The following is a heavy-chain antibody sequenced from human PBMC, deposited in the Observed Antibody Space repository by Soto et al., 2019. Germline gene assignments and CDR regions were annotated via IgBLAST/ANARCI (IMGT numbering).Heavy chain of an antibody. CDR3: ASWSSGYYNPSGGNY. D-gene: IGHD3-22*01. Sequence: QVQLVQSGAEVKKPGSSVKVSCKASGGTFSSYAISWVRQAPGQGLEWMGGIIPIFGSANYAQKFQGRVTITADESTSTAYMELSSLRSEDTAVYYCASWSSGYYNPSGGNYWGQGTLVTVSS. CDR1: GGTFSSYA. J-gene: IGHJ4*02. CDR2: IIPIFGSA. V-gene: IGHV1-69*01.